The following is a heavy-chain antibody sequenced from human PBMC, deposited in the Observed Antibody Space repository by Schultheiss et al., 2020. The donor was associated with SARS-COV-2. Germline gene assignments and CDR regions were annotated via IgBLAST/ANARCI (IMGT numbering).Heavy chain of an antibody. J-gene: IGHJ2*01. D-gene: IGHD2-21*02. CDR2: IYHSGNI. CDR3: ARGNVVVTHWYFDL. CDR1: GGSVTSASDH. Sequence: SETLSLTCTVSGGSVTSASDHWSWIRQPPGKGLEWIGYIYHSGNIKYSSSLKSRVSISVDTSKNQFSLKLSFVTAADTAVYYCARGNVVVTHWYFDLWGRGTLVTVSS. V-gene: IGHV4-61*01.